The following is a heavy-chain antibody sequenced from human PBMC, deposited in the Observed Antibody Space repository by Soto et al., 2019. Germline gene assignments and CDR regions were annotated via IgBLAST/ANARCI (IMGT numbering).Heavy chain of an antibody. CDR1: GGSFSGYY. J-gene: IGHJ4*02. CDR3: PRGGYIVVVPAAILH. Sequence: QVQLQQWGAGLLKPSETLSLTCAVYGGSFSGYYWSWIRQPPGKGLEWIGKINHSGSTKYNPSLKSRVTMSIATSKDQFPLKLNSVTAADTAVYYCPRGGYIVVVPAAILHWGQGTLVTVSS. V-gene: IGHV4-34*01. CDR2: INHSGST. D-gene: IGHD2-2*01.